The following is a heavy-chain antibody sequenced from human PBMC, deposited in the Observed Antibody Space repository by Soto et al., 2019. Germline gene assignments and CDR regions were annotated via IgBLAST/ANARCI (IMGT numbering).Heavy chain of an antibody. V-gene: IGHV4-59*01. D-gene: IGHD4-17*01. CDR3: ARDALGDFDL. CDR2: IYNSGRT. Sequence: QAQLQESGPGLVKPSETLSLTCTVSGASISSYYWSWFRQPPGKGLEWIGYIYNSGRTNYNPSLKSRVTISVDTSKNQLSLKVSAVTAADTAVYYCARDALGDFDLWGQGTMVTVSS. CDR1: GASISSYY. J-gene: IGHJ3*01.